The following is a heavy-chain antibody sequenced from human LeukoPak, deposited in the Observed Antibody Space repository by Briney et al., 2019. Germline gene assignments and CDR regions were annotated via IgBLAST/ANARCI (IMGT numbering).Heavy chain of an antibody. D-gene: IGHD2-21*01. V-gene: IGHV4-34*01. CDR1: GGSRTGYS. CDR2: ITPSGSA. Sequence: SETLSLTCSVYGGSRTGYSWSWIRQSPGQGQEWIGEITPSGSANYNPSLENRVTISVDKSRNQFSLKLTSLTAADSAVYYCASGLLWSRPHHNWGQGTLVTVSS. CDR3: ASGLLWSRPHHN. J-gene: IGHJ4*02.